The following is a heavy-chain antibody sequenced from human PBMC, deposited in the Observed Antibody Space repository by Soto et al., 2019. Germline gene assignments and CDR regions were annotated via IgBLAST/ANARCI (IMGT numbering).Heavy chain of an antibody. CDR2: IYHSGST. V-gene: IGHV4-30-2*01. CDR1: GGSISSGGYS. J-gene: IGHJ2*01. Sequence: QLQLQESGSGLVKPSQTLSLTCAVSGGSISSGGYSWSWIRQPPGKGLEWIGYIYHSGSTYYNPSLKSRVTISVDRSKNQFSLKLSSVAAADTAVXXXXXXQXGXXXXXXXXXXXXFDLWGRGTLVTVSS. CDR3: XXXQXGXXXXXXXXXXXXFDL.